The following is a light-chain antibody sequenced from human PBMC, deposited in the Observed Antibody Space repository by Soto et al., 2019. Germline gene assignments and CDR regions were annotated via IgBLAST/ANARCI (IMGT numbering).Light chain of an antibody. V-gene: IGLV2-14*01. CDR2: AVS. CDR3: CSYTSLSTVV. CDR1: SSDVGGYNH. Sequence: QSALTQPASVSGSPGQSITISCTGTSSDVGGYNHVSWYQHSPGKAPKLILFAVSDRPSGVSHRFSGSKSGNTASLTISGLQADDDADYYCCSYTSLSTVVFGGGTKLTVL. J-gene: IGLJ2*01.